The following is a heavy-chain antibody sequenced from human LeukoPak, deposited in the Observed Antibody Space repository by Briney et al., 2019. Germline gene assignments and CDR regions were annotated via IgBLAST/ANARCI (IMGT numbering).Heavy chain of an antibody. CDR2: IYYSGST. V-gene: IGHV4-39*01. Sequence: SETLSLTRTVSGGSISSSSYYWGWIRQPPGKGLEWIGSIYYSGSTYYNPSLKSRVTISVDTSKNQFSLKLSSVTAADTAVYYCARHVYYNILTGYYNPLEFDYWGQGTLVTVSS. CDR3: ARHVYYNILTGYYNPLEFDY. CDR1: GGSISSSSYY. D-gene: IGHD3-9*01. J-gene: IGHJ4*02.